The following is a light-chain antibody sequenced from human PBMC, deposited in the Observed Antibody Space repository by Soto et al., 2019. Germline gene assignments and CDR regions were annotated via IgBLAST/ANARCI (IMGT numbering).Light chain of an antibody. CDR1: QSVSSSY. Sequence: EIVVTQSPGTLSLSPRERATLSCRASQSVSSSYLVWYQQRPGQPPRLLIYGTSNRAAGIPDRFTGTGSGTDFTLTIYRLEPEDSAVYYCQQYGSSALTFGGGTKV. J-gene: IGKJ4*01. CDR3: QQYGSSALT. CDR2: GTS. V-gene: IGKV3-20*01.